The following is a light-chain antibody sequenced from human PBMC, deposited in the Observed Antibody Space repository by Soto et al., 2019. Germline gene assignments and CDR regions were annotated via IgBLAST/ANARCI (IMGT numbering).Light chain of an antibody. CDR2: DVS. J-gene: IGLJ2*01. Sequence: QSALTQPASVSGSPGQSITISCTGTSSDVGGYNYVSWYQQHPGKPPKLMIYDVSNRPSGVSNRFSGSKSGNTASLTSSGLQAEDEADYYCSSYTSSSTPLFGGGTKLTVL. CDR3: SSYTSSSTPL. CDR1: SSDVGGYNY. V-gene: IGLV2-14*01.